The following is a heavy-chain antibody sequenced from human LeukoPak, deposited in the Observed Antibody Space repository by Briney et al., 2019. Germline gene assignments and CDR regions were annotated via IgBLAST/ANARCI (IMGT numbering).Heavy chain of an antibody. J-gene: IGHJ3*02. Sequence: SVKVSCKASGYTFTSYYMHWVRQAPGQGLEWMGGIIPIFGTANYAQKFQGRVTITADESTSTAYMELSSLRSEDTAVYYCARGSSGYSNHDAFDIWGQGTMVTVSS. D-gene: IGHD3-22*01. CDR1: GYTFTSYY. V-gene: IGHV1-69*13. CDR3: ARGSSGYSNHDAFDI. CDR2: IIPIFGTA.